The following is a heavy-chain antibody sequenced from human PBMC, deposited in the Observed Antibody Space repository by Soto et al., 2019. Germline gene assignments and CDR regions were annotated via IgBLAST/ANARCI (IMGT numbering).Heavy chain of an antibody. Sequence: ASVKVSCKASGYTFTSYGISWVRQAPGQGLEWMGWISAYNGNTNYAQKLQGRVTMTTDTSTSTAYMELRSLRSDDTAVYYCARDAQGEWFGTGIDPWGQGTLVTVYS. CDR3: ARDAQGEWFGTGIDP. CDR2: ISAYNGNT. CDR1: GYTFTSYG. D-gene: IGHD3-3*01. J-gene: IGHJ5*02. V-gene: IGHV1-18*01.